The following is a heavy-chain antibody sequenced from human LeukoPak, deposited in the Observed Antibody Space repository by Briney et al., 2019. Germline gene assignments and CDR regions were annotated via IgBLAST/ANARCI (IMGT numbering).Heavy chain of an antibody. Sequence: SETLSLTCAVYGGSFSGYYWSWIRQPPGKGLEWIGEINHSGSTNYNPSLKSRVTISVDTSKNQFSLKLSSVTAADTAVYYCARGRRDRSSTGCYPWFDPWGQGTLVTVSS. D-gene: IGHD2-2*01. J-gene: IGHJ5*02. V-gene: IGHV4-34*01. CDR2: INHSGST. CDR1: GGSFSGYY. CDR3: ARGRRDRSSTGCYPWFDP.